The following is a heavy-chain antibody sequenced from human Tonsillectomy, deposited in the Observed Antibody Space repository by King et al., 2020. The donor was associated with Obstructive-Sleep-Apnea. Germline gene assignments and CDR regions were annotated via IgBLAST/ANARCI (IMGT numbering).Heavy chain of an antibody. CDR1: GFTFSSYA. CDR3: AKDSGYSSSWPYYYFGLDV. Sequence: VQLVESGGGLVQAGGSLRLSCADSGFTFSSYAMNWFRQAPGKVLEWVSAVSASGGSTYYADSVKGRFTISRDNSKNTLYLQMNSLRAEDTAVYYCAKDSGYSSSWPYYYFGLDVWGQGTTVTVSS. D-gene: IGHD6-13*01. J-gene: IGHJ6*02. CDR2: VSASGGST. V-gene: IGHV3-23*04.